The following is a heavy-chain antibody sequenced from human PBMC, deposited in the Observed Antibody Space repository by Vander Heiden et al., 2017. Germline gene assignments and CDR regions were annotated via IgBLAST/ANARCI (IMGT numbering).Heavy chain of an antibody. CDR2: ISWNSGSV. CDR3: AKDIKYNWNYGHFDY. D-gene: IGHD1-7*01. J-gene: IGHJ4*02. V-gene: IGHV3-9*01. Sequence: EVQLVESGGGLVQPGRSLRLSCAAYGFTFDDYAMHWVRQAPGKGLEWVSGISWNSGSVGYADSVKGRFTISRDNAKNSLYLQMNSLSAEDTALYYCAKDIKYNWNYGHFDYWGQGTLVTVSS. CDR1: GFTFDDYA.